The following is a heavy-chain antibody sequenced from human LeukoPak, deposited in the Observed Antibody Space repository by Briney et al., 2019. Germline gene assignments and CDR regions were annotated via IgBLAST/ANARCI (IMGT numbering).Heavy chain of an antibody. CDR2: IYATGST. V-gene: IGHV4-61*02. J-gene: IGHJ4*02. Sequence: SETLSLTCTVSGGSISSGSYYWSWIRPPAGKGLEWIGRIYATGSTNYNPSLKSRVTISVDTSKNQFSLNLTSVTAADTAVYYCARSGSYPYYFDYWGQGTLVTVSS. CDR3: ARSGSYPYYFDY. CDR1: GGSISSGSYY. D-gene: IGHD3-10*01.